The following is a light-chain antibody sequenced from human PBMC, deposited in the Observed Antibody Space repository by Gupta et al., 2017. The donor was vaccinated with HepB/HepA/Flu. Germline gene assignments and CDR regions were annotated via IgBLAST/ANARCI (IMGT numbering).Light chain of an antibody. J-gene: IGKJ1*01. CDR3: QQYDSYRWA. CDR1: QDIGKW. V-gene: IGKV1-5*03. Sequence: DIQMTQSPSTLSASIGDRVTITCRASQDIGKWFACYQQQPGNAPNFLIHEVSSLEDGVPSRFSGSGSGTAFALTITSMQPDDFATYYCQQYDSYRWAFGQGTKVEIK. CDR2: EVS.